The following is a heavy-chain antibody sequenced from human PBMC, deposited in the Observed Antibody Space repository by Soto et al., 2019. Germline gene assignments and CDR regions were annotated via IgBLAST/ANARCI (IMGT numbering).Heavy chain of an antibody. CDR1: GYIFSNYG. D-gene: IGHD6-13*01. V-gene: IGHV1-18*01. CDR2: ISTYNADT. Sequence: ASVKVSCKASGYIFSNYGISWVRQAPGQGLEWMGWISTYNADTYYAQKFQGRVTMTTDTSTSTAYMELRSLRSDDTAVFYCARERDGSSWSSAESLQYWGQGTLVTVSS. J-gene: IGHJ1*01. CDR3: ARERDGSSWSSAESLQY.